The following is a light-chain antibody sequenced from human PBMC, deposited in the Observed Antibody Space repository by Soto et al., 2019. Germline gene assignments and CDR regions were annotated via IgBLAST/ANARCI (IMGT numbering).Light chain of an antibody. CDR1: QSVSSY. CDR3: QQYSDWPSIT. J-gene: IGKJ5*01. V-gene: IGKV3-15*01. CDR2: GVS. Sequence: EIVMTQSPATLSVSAGERATLSCRATQSVSSYLAWYQQKPGQAPRLLIYGVSTRATGIPARFSGSGSGTEFTLTISRLQSEDFAVYYCQQYSDWPSITFGQGTRLEIK.